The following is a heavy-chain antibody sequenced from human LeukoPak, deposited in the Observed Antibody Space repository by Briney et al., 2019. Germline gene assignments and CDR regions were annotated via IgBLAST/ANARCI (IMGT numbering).Heavy chain of an antibody. Sequence: GGSLRLSCAASGFTFSNFGMNWVRQAPGKGLEWVSYISSSSSTIYYADSVKGRFTISRDNARNSLSLQMNSLRAEDTAVYYCAGSVFYYWGQGTLVTVSS. CDR1: GFTFSNFG. J-gene: IGHJ4*02. V-gene: IGHV3-48*01. D-gene: IGHD5/OR15-5a*01. CDR2: ISSSSSTI. CDR3: AGSVFYY.